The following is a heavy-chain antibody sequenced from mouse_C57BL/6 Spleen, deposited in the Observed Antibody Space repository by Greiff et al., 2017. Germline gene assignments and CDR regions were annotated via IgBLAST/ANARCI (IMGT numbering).Heavy chain of an antibody. J-gene: IGHJ4*01. V-gene: IGHV6-6*01. CDR1: GFTFSDAW. CDR3: TGYGSSYGAMDY. CDR2: IRNKANNHAT. Sequence: EVKLEESGGGLVQPGGSMKLSCAASGFTFSDAWMDWVRQSPEKGLEWVAEIRNKANNHATYYAESVKGRFTISRDDSKSSVYLQMNSLRAEDTGIYYCTGYGSSYGAMDYWGQGTSVTVSS. D-gene: IGHD1-1*01.